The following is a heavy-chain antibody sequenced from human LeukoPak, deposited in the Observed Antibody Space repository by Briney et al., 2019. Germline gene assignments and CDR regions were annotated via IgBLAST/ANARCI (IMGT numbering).Heavy chain of an antibody. J-gene: IGHJ4*02. V-gene: IGHV4-4*07. D-gene: IGHD1-26*01. Sequence: PSETLSLTCTVSGGSINTDYWSWIRQPAGRGLEWIGRVYTSGNTKYNASLQSRVTMSIDTSTKQFFLKLSSVTAADTAVYYCARETLVGTTNCFDNWGQGTLVTVSS. CDR3: ARETLVGTTNCFDN. CDR2: VYTSGNT. CDR1: GGSINTDY.